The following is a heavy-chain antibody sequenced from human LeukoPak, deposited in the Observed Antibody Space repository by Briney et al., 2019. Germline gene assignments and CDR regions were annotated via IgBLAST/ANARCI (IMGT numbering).Heavy chain of an antibody. D-gene: IGHD6-19*01. Sequence: SQTLSLTCAISGDSVSRNSVAWNWIRQSPSRGLEWLGRTYYRSKWYNDYAVSVKSRITINPDTSKNQFSLQLNSVTPEDTAVYYCARERVAVGDYYFDYWGQGTLATVSS. CDR2: TYYRSKWYN. J-gene: IGHJ4*02. CDR3: ARERVAVGDYYFDY. CDR1: GDSVSRNSVA. V-gene: IGHV6-1*01.